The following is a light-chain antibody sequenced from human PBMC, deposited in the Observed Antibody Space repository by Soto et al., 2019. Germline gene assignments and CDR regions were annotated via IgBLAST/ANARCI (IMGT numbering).Light chain of an antibody. CDR3: QQYNCYST. CDR1: QSISGS. V-gene: IGKV1-5*03. J-gene: IGKJ1*01. CDR2: EAS. Sequence: DIQMTQSPSTLSASVGDRVTITCRASQSISGSLAWYQQKPGKAPRLLIYEASNLKSGVPSRFSGSGSGTEYTLTISSLQPDEFASYYCQQYNCYSTFDQGIKVEIK.